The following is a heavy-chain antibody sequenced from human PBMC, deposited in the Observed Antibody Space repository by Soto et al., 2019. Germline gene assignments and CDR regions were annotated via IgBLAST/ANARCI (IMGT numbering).Heavy chain of an antibody. CDR2: LSRGDER. V-gene: IGHV4-4*02. CDR3: ATQSISYTWGV. Sequence: QVQLQESGPGLVKPSETLSLTCTVSGAPITTTKWWAWVRLPPGKGLEWIGELSRGDERSSNPSLEGRSTMALDKSNNHFSRKLTSVTAADTAIYYCATQSISYTWGVWGRGTSVTVSS. CDR1: GAPITTTKW. D-gene: IGHD3-16*01. J-gene: IGHJ6*02.